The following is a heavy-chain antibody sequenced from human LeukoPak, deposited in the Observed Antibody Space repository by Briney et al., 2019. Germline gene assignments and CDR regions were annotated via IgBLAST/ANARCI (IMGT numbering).Heavy chain of an antibody. D-gene: IGHD6-19*01. V-gene: IGHV3-21*01. CDR2: ISSSSSYI. J-gene: IGHJ4*02. Sequence: PGGSLRLSCAASGFTFSSYSMNWVRQAPGKGLGWVSSISSSSSYIYYADSVKGRFTISRDNAKNSLYLQMNSLRAEDTAVYYCARDLIGRSGWDYWGQGTLVTVSS. CDR1: GFTFSSYS. CDR3: ARDLIGRSGWDY.